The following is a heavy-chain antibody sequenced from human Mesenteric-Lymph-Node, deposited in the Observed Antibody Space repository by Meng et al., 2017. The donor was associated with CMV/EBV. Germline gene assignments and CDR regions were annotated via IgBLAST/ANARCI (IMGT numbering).Heavy chain of an antibody. Sequence: GESLKISCAASGFTFSSYAMSWVRQAPGKGLEWVSGISSSGASTYYADSVKGRITISRDLSKNTVDLQMNSLRAEDTAVYYCAKSTSSGWGFFDWWGQGILVTVSS. D-gene: IGHD6-19*01. CDR1: GFTFSSYA. CDR2: ISSSGAST. CDR3: AKSTSSGWGFFDW. J-gene: IGHJ4*02. V-gene: IGHV3-23*01.